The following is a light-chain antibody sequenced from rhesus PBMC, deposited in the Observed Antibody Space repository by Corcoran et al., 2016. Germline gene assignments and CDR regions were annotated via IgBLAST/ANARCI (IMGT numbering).Light chain of an antibody. V-gene: IGKV1-28*01. CDR3: LQHNSYPGT. J-gene: IGKJ1*01. CDR1: QGISSY. Sequence: DIQMTQSPSSLSASVGDTVTITCRASQGISSYLNWFQQKQGKAPNLLIYAASSLESGVPSRVSGSGSGTEFTLTISSLQPEEFAAYYCLQHNSYPGTFGQGTKVEIK. CDR2: AAS.